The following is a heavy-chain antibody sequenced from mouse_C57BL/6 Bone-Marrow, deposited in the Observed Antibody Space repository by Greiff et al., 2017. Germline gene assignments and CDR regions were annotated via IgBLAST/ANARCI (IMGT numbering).Heavy chain of an antibody. Sequence: EVQLQQSGPVLVKPGASVKMSCKASGYTFTDYYMNWVKQSHGKSLEWIGVINPYNGGTSYNQKFKGKATLTVDKSSSTAYMELNSLTSEDSAVYYWARGGGSRGDWYFDVWGTGTTVTVSS. CDR1: GYTFTDYY. CDR3: ARGGGSRGDWYFDV. J-gene: IGHJ1*03. CDR2: INPYNGGT. V-gene: IGHV1-19*01. D-gene: IGHD1-1*01.